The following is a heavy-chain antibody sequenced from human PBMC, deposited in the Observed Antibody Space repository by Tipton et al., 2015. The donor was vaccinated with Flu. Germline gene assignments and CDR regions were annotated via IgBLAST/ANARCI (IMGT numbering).Heavy chain of an antibody. D-gene: IGHD2-8*01. V-gene: IGHV1-3*01. Sequence: QLVQSGAEVKKPGASVKVSCKASGYTFIIHWVRQAPGQRLEWMGWINAGNGNTKYLQNFQGRITITRDTSASTAYMDLSSLRSEDTAVYYCATQQGGVVYWGQGTLVTVSS. CDR1: GYTFI. J-gene: IGHJ4*02. CDR2: INAGNGNT. CDR3: ATQQGGVVY.